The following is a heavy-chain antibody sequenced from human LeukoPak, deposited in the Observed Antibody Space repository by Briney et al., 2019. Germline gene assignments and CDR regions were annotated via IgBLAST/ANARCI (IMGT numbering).Heavy chain of an antibody. D-gene: IGHD3-22*01. CDR3: ARVGYDSSGYYTYFDY. CDR1: GGSISNYY. V-gene: IGHV4-59*01. Sequence: TSETLSLTCTVSGGSISNYYWSWIRQPPGKGLEWIGYIYYSGSTNYNPSLMSRVTISVDTSKNQFSLKLSSVTAADTAVYYCARVGYDSSGYYTYFDYWGQGTLVTVSS. CDR2: IYYSGST. J-gene: IGHJ4*02.